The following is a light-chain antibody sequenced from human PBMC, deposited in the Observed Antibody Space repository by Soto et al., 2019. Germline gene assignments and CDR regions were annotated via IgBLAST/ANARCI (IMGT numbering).Light chain of an antibody. Sequence: QAALTQPASVSGSPGQSMTISCTGTSSDGGGYNYVSWYQQHPGKAPKLMSYAVSNRPSRVSNPFSRSKSGNTASLTISGLQAENEADYYSSSYTTSSTPLVFGAGTKVTVL. CDR1: SSDGGGYNY. CDR3: SSYTTSSTPLV. CDR2: AVS. V-gene: IGLV2-14*01. J-gene: IGLJ1*01.